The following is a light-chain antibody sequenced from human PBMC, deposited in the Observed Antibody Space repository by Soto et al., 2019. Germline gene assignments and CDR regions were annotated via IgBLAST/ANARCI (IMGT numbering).Light chain of an antibody. CDR2: DDS. J-gene: IGKJ5*01. Sequence: RASQSISSWLAWYQQKPGKAPKLLIYDDSSLESGVPSRFSGSGSGTEFTLTIRSLQPDDFAPYYCQQYNSLINIGQGTRLEIK. CDR1: QSISSW. CDR3: QQYNSLIN. V-gene: IGKV1-5*01.